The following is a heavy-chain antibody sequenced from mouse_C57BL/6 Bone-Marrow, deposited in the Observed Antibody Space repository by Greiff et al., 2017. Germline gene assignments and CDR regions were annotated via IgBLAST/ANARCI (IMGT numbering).Heavy chain of an antibody. Sequence: EVKLMESGAELVRPGASVKLSCTASGFNIKDYYMHWVKQRPEQGLEWIGRIDPEDGDTEYAPKFQGKATMTADTYSNTAYLQLSSLTSEDTAVYYCTPFYYYGSSWGQGTTLTVSS. J-gene: IGHJ2*01. V-gene: IGHV14-1*01. CDR3: TPFYYYGSS. CDR1: GFNIKDYY. D-gene: IGHD1-1*01. CDR2: IDPEDGDT.